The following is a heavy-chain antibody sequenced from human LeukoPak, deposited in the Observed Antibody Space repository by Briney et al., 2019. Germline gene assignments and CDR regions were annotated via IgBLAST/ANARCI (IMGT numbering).Heavy chain of an antibody. J-gene: IGHJ5*02. D-gene: IGHD6-19*01. CDR3: AREGQGAWYWFDL. Sequence: RGSLRLSCEASGFSSSAHTMNWVRQAPGKGLEWVSSIDRSSSYIYYADSMKGRFSISRDNAKNSLYLQMSSLRAEDTAVYYCAREGQGAWYWFDLWGQGTLVTVSS. CDR2: IDRSSSYI. CDR1: GFSSSAHT. V-gene: IGHV3-21*01.